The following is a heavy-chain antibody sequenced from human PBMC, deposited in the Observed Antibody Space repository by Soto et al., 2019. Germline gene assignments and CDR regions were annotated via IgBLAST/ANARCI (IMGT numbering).Heavy chain of an antibody. J-gene: IGHJ3*02. CDR3: ARDGSGVYGAFDI. CDR2: ISSNGGST. CDR1: GFTFSSYA. V-gene: IGHV3-64*01. D-gene: IGHD3-3*01. Sequence: PGGAVRLSCAACGFTFSSYAMHWVRQAPGKGLEYVSAISSNGGSTYYANSVKGRFTISRDNSKNTLYLQMGSLRAEDMAVYYCARDGSGVYGAFDIWGQGTMVTVSS.